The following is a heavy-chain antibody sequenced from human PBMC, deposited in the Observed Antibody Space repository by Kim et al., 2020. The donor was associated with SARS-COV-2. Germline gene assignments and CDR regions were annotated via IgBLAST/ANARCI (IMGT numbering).Heavy chain of an antibody. CDR2: IYPGDSDT. CDR3: ARHSRASSSWNYYYYYGMDV. V-gene: IGHV5-51*01. J-gene: IGHJ6*02. D-gene: IGHD6-13*01. CDR1: GYSFTSYW. Sequence: GESLKISCKGSGYSFTSYWIGWVRQMPGKGLEWMGIIYPGDSDTRYSPSFQGQVTISADKSISTAYLQWSSLKASDTAMYYCARHSRASSSWNYYYYYGMDVWGQGTTVTVSS.